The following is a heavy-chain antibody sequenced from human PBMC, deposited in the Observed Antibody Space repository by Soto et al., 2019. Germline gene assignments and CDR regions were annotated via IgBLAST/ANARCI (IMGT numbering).Heavy chain of an antibody. CDR3: ARDRSLYDSGSHDSANDAFHV. D-gene: IGHD3-22*01. CDR2: INPNSGGT. V-gene: IGHV1-2*02. Sequence: ASVKVSCKASGYTFTGYHMHWVRQAPGQGLGWMGWINPNSGGTNYAQKFQGRVTMTRDTSISTAYMEVSRLRSDDTAVYYCARDRSLYDSGSHDSANDAFHVWGQGTMVTVS. CDR1: GYTFTGYH. J-gene: IGHJ3*01.